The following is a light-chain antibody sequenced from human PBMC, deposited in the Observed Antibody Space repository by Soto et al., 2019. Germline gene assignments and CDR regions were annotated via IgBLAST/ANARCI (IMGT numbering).Light chain of an antibody. CDR2: GAS. CDR3: QQYGSFT. Sequence: EIVLTQSPGTLSLSPGERATLSCRASQSVSSSYLAWYQQKPGQAPRLLIYGASSRATDIPDRFSGSGSGTDFTRTISRLEPEDFAVYYCQQYGSFTFGPGTKVDIK. V-gene: IGKV3-20*01. J-gene: IGKJ3*01. CDR1: QSVSSSY.